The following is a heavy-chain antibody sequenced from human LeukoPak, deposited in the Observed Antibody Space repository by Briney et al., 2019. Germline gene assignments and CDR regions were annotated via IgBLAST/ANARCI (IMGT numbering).Heavy chain of an antibody. J-gene: IGHJ4*02. Sequence: GGTLRLSCAASGFTFSSYGMSWVRQAPGKGLEWVSAISGSGGSTYYADSVKGRFTISRDNSKNTLYLQMNSLRAEDTAVYYCAKDPSIQLWSEYYFDYWGQGTLVTVSS. D-gene: IGHD5-18*01. CDR3: AKDPSIQLWSEYYFDY. CDR1: GFTFSSYG. CDR2: ISGSGGST. V-gene: IGHV3-23*01.